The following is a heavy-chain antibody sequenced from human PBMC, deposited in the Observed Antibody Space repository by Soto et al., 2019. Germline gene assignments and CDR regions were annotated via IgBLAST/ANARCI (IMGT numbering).Heavy chain of an antibody. CDR2: INPNSGGT. Sequence: ASVKVSCKASGYTFTGYYMHWVRQAPGQGLEWMGWINPNSGGTNYAQKFQGWVTMTRDTSISTAYMELSRLRSDDTAVYYCARDDEYCSSTSCARAYYYGMDVWGQGXTVTVYS. D-gene: IGHD2-2*01. J-gene: IGHJ6*02. V-gene: IGHV1-2*04. CDR1: GYTFTGYY. CDR3: ARDDEYCSSTSCARAYYYGMDV.